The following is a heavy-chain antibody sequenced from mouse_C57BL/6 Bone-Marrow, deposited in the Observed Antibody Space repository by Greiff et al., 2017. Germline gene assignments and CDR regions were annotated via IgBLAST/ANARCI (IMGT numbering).Heavy chain of an antibody. Sequence: EVKLVESGGGLVQPGGSLSLSCAASGFTFTDYYMSWVRQPPGKALEWLGFIRNKANGYTTEYSASVKGRLTISRDNSQSILYLQMNALRAEDSATYSCARYERWYYFDYWGQDTTLPVSS. CDR1: GFTFTDYY. CDR3: ARYERWYYFDY. CDR2: IRNKANGYTT. D-gene: IGHD2-3*01. J-gene: IGHJ2*01. V-gene: IGHV7-3*01.